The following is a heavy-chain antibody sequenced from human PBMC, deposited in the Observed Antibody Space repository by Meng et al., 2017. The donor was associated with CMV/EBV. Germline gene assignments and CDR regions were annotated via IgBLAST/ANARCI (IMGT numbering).Heavy chain of an antibody. CDR2: IIPILGIA. J-gene: IGHJ6*02. D-gene: IGHD6-13*01. Sequence: SVKVSCKASGGTFSSYAISWVRQAPGQGLEWMGGIIPILGIANYAQKFQGRVTITADKSTSTAYMELSSLRSEDTAVYYCARGGLGIGSSWPTYGGVLYYYYGMDVWGQGTTVTVSS. CDR3: ARGGLGIGSSWPTYGGVLYYYYGMDV. V-gene: IGHV1-69*10. CDR1: GGTFSSYA.